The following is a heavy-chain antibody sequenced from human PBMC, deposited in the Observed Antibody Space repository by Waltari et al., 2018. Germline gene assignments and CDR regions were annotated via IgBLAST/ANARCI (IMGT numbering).Heavy chain of an antibody. J-gene: IGHJ4*02. D-gene: IGHD6-19*01. CDR3: ARVGTFSWYGDSSGWYVADYFDY. V-gene: IGHV4-34*01. CDR1: GGSFSGYC. CDR2: INHRGST. Sequence: QVQLQQWGAGLLKPSEALSLTCAVYGGSFSGYCWSWIRQPPGKGLEWFGEINHRGSTNYNPSLKSRVTISVDTSKNPFSLKLSSVTAADTAVYYCARVGTFSWYGDSSGWYVADYFDYWGQGTLVTVSS.